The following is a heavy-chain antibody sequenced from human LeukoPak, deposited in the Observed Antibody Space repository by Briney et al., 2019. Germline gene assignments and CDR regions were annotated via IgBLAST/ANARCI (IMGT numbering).Heavy chain of an antibody. V-gene: IGHV4-39*07. J-gene: IGHJ4*02. Sequence: SETLSLTCTVSGGFISSSNYYWGWIRQPPGKGLEWIGSIYYSGSTYYNPSLQSRLTISVDTSKNQFSLKLSSVTAADTAVYYCARVEMATIGTFDSWGQGTLVTVSS. CDR2: IYYSGST. CDR3: ARVEMATIGTFDS. CDR1: GGFISSSNYY. D-gene: IGHD5-24*01.